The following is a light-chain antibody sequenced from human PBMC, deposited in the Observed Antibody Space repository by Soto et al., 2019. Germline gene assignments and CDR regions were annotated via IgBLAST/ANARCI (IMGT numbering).Light chain of an antibody. CDR3: QQYGSSPWT. V-gene: IGKV3-20*01. CDR1: QSVSSSY. Sequence: DIVMTQSPDSLAVSLDERATLSCRASQSVSSSYLAWYQQKPGQAPRLLIYGASSRATGIPDRFSGSGSGTDFTLTISRLEPEDFAVYYCQQYGSSPWTFGQGTKVDIK. CDR2: GAS. J-gene: IGKJ1*01.